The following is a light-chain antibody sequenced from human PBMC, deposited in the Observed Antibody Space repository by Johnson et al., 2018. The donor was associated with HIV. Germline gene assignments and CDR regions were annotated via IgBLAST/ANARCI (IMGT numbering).Light chain of an antibody. CDR3: GLWDASLSAARV. Sequence: QPVLTQPPSVSAAPGQRVNISCSGNISNIESYFVSWYQQLPGAAPTLLIYEDNKRPSGIPDRFSGSKSGATATLGITGLQTGDEADYYCGLWDASLSAARVFGTGTKVTVL. CDR2: EDN. V-gene: IGLV1-51*02. CDR1: ISNIESYF. J-gene: IGLJ1*01.